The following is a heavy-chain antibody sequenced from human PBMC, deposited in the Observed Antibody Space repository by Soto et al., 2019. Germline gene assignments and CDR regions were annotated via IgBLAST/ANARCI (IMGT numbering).Heavy chain of an antibody. CDR3: ARVRQGCSANNCYFDP. V-gene: IGHV4-4*02. Sequence: QVHLQESGPGLVAPSGTLSLTCTLSGGSVRAPDWWNWVRQSPDKGLEWIAEVHISGHSNYNPSLISRVSVSIDSSKTQFYLNLNSVTAADTAIYYCARVRQGCSANNCYFDPWGQGTQVTISS. CDR1: GGSVRAPDW. D-gene: IGHD1-1*01. J-gene: IGHJ5*01. CDR2: VHISGHS.